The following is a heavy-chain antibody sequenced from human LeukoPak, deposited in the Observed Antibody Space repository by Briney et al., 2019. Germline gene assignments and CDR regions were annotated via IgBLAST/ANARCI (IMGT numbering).Heavy chain of an antibody. V-gene: IGHV4-31*03. CDR1: GGSISSGGYY. Sequence: SQTLSLTCTVSGGSISSGGYYWSWIRQHPGEGLEWIGYIYYSGRTYYNPSLKSRVTISVDTSKNQFSLKLSSVTAADTAVYYCARGPPITIFGVVIEYYFDYWGQGTLVTVSS. CDR3: ARGPPITIFGVVIEYYFDY. J-gene: IGHJ4*02. D-gene: IGHD3-3*01. CDR2: IYYSGRT.